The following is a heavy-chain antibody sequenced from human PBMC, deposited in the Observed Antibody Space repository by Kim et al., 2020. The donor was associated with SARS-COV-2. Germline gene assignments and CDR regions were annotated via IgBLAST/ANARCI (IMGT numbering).Heavy chain of an antibody. J-gene: IGHJ4*02. V-gene: IGHV3-23*01. Sequence: GGSLRLSCAASGFTFSNYAMSWVRQAPGKGLEWVSAIIGSGDNTYYADSVKGRLTISRDNSKNTLYLQMNSLRVDDTAVYYCAKRGGIHHYFDSWGQGTLVTVSS. CDR1: GFTFSNYA. D-gene: IGHD3-16*01. CDR3: AKRGGIHHYFDS. CDR2: IIGSGDNT.